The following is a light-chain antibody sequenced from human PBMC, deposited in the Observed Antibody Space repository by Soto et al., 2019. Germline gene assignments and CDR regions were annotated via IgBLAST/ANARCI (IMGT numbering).Light chain of an antibody. V-gene: IGKV3-20*01. J-gene: IGKJ4*01. CDR1: QSVGRNY. Sequence: ETVLPQSPGGLSLSTGESATLSCRAIQSVGRNYLGWFQHKPCQAPRLLIYNAFTRATGVSDRFSGSGSGTDFTLTVSRLEPEDFAVYYCHQYAYAPLTFGGGTK. CDR3: HQYAYAPLT. CDR2: NAF.